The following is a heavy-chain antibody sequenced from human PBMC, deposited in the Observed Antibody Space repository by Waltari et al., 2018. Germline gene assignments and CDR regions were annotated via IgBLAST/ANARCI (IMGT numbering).Heavy chain of an antibody. Sequence: QVQLQESGPGLVKPSQTLSLTCTVSGGSISSGSYYWSWIRQPAGKGLEWIGRIYTSGSTNYNPSLKSRVTISVDTSKNQFSLKLSSVTAADTAVYYCAREGGIVGAKGLDYWGQGTLVTVSS. CDR1: GGSISSGSYY. CDR3: AREGGIVGAKGLDY. D-gene: IGHD1-26*01. CDR2: IYTSGST. J-gene: IGHJ4*02. V-gene: IGHV4-61*02.